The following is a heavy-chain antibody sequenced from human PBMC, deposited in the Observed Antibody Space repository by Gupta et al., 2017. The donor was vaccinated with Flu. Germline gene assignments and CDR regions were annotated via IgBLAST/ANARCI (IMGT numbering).Heavy chain of an antibody. J-gene: IGHJ2*01. CDR3: ARILVIPSGVTWYFDL. D-gene: IGHD2-8*01. CDR2: STSSCAH. Sequence: PPGKGLVVIWESTSSCAHNYHPSLKSPLTKSIDKSKNQFSLELSSVTAADTAVYYCARILVIPSGVTWYFDLWGRGTLVTVSS. V-gene: IGHV4-4*02.